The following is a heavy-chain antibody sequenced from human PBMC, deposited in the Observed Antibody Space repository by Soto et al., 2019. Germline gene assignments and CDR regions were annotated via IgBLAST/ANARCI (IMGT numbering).Heavy chain of an antibody. CDR3: ARDQVVAGARGAETFDY. D-gene: IGHD6-19*01. CDR2: ISAYNGNT. Sequence: ASVKVSCKASGYTFTSYGISWVRQAPGQGLEWMGWISAYNGNTNYAQKLQGRVTMTTDTSTSTAYMELRSLRSDDTAVDYCARDQVVAGARGAETFDYWGQGTLVTVSS. V-gene: IGHV1-18*01. CDR1: GYTFTSYG. J-gene: IGHJ4*02.